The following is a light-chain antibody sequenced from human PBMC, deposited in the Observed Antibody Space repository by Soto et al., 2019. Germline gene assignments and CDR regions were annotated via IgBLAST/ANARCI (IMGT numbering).Light chain of an antibody. Sequence: EIVMTQSPATLSVSPGEGATLSCRASQSVNSNLAWYQQKPGQAPRLLIYGAYTRATGITARFSGSGSGTEFTLTISSLQSEDFAFYYCQQYNNWPPTVGPVTRLEIK. V-gene: IGKV3-15*01. CDR1: QSVNSN. CDR2: GAY. CDR3: QQYNNWPPT. J-gene: IGKJ5*01.